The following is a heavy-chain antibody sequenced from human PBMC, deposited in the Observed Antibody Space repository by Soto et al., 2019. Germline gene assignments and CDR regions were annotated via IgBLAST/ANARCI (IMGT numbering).Heavy chain of an antibody. CDR3: ARASDRKNSGYDYGAPYYYGMDV. CDR2: IIPIFGTA. J-gene: IGHJ6*02. Sequence: SVKVSCKASGGTLTISSHGISWVRQAPGQGLEWMGGIIPIFGTANYAQKFQGRVTITADESTSTAYMELSSLRSEDTAVYYCARASDRKNSGYDYGAPYYYGMDVWGQGTTVTVSS. D-gene: IGHD5-12*01. V-gene: IGHV1-69*13. CDR1: GGTLTISSHG.